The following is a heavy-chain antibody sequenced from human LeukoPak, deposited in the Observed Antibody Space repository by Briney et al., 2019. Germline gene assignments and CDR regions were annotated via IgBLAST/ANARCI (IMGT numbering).Heavy chain of an antibody. D-gene: IGHD3-22*01. CDR1: GYTFTSYY. CDR3: ARAYYYDSSGYWDAFDI. J-gene: IGHJ3*02. Sequence: ASVKLCCKASGYTFTSYYMHWVRQAPGQGLEWMGIINPSGGSTSYAQKFQGRVTMTRDTSTSTVYMELSSLRSEDTAVYYCARAYYYDSSGYWDAFDIWGQGTMVTVSS. CDR2: INPSGGST. V-gene: IGHV1-46*01.